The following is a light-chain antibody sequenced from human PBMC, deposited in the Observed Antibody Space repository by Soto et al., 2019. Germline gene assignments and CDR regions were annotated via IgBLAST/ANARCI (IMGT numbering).Light chain of an antibody. CDR3: AAWDDSLNRML. J-gene: IGLJ3*02. Sequence: QSVLTQPPSASGTPGQRVTISCSGSSSNLGSDTVNWFQQLPGTAPKLLIFSDIHRPSGVPHRFSGSTSGASASLASSGLQSEDEADYYCAAWDDSLNRMLFGGGTKLTVL. CDR2: SDI. V-gene: IGLV1-44*01. CDR1: SSNLGSDT.